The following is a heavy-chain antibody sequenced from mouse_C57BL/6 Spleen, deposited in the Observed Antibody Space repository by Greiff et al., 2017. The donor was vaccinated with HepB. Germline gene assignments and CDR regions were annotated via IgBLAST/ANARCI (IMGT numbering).Heavy chain of an antibody. CDR1: GYTFTSYW. V-gene: IGHV1-59*01. Sequence: QVQLQQPGAELVRPGTSVKFSCKASGYTFTSYWMHWVKQRPGQGLEWIGVIDPSDSYTNYNQKFKGKATLTVDTSSSTAYMQLSSLTSEDSAVYYCARNDGAWYFDVWGTGTTVTVSS. CDR2: IDPSDSYT. J-gene: IGHJ1*03. D-gene: IGHD2-3*01. CDR3: ARNDGAWYFDV.